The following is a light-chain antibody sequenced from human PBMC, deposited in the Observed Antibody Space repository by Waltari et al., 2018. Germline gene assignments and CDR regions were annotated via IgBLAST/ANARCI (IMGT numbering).Light chain of an antibody. CDR1: PGINSY. Sequence: IQLTKSQSSMSASVGDRVTITCRASPGINSYLAWYQQKPGKAPKLLIYSASSLQSGVPSRFGGSGSGTDFTLAIAGLQPEDFATYYCQQVDDYPYTFGQGTKLDI. CDR3: QQVDDYPYT. CDR2: SAS. V-gene: IGKV1-9*01. J-gene: IGKJ2*01.